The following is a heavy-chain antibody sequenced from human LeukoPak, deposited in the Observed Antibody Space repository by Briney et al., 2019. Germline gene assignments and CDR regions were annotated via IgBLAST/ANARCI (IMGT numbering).Heavy chain of an antibody. J-gene: IGHJ5*02. D-gene: IGHD1-26*01. CDR1: GSSFNTYW. Sequence: GESLKISCKGSGSSFNTYWIGWVRQMPGKGLEWLGIIYPGDSDTRYSPSFQGQVTISADKSISTAYLQWSSLKASDTAMYYCARHSGSYSWFDPWGQGTLVTVSS. V-gene: IGHV5-51*01. CDR2: IYPGDSDT. CDR3: ARHSGSYSWFDP.